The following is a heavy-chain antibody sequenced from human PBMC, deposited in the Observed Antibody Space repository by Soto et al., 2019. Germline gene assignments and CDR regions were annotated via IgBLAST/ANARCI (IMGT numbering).Heavy chain of an antibody. CDR3: TRRFLEWPYAFDI. CDR1: GFTFSNAW. Sequence: PGGSLRLSCAASGFTFSNAWMSWVRQASGKGLEWVGRIRSKANSYATAYAASVKGRFTISRDDSKNTAYLQMNSLKTEDTAVYYCTRRFLEWPYAFDIWGQGTMVTVSS. D-gene: IGHD3-3*01. V-gene: IGHV3-73*01. CDR2: IRSKANSYAT. J-gene: IGHJ3*02.